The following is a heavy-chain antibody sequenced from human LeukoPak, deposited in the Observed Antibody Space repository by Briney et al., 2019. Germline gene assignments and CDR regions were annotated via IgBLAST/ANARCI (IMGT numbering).Heavy chain of an antibody. CDR1: GYTFTSYA. D-gene: IGHD1-7*01. V-gene: IGHV7-4-1*02. J-gene: IGHJ4*02. CDR2: INTNTGNP. CDR3: ARDSGELTLDY. Sequence: ASVKVSCKASGYTFTSYAMNWVRQAPGQGLEWMGWINTNTGNPTYAQGFTGRFVLSLNISVSTAYLQISSLKAEDTAVYYCARDSGELTLDYWGQGTLVTVSS.